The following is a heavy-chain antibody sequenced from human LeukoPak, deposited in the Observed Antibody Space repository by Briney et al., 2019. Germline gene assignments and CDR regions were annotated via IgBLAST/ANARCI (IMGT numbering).Heavy chain of an antibody. CDR2: INHSGGT. CDR1: GVSFSGYY. V-gene: IGHV4-34*01. Sequence: SETLSLTCSVNGVSFSGYYWSWIRQSPGKGLEWIGEINHSGGTNYNPSLESRVTISVDTSKNQFSLNLRSVTAADTAVYCCARGSDDYGDYYFFDYWGQGTLVTVSS. D-gene: IGHD4-17*01. CDR3: ARGSDDYGDYYFFDY. J-gene: IGHJ4*02.